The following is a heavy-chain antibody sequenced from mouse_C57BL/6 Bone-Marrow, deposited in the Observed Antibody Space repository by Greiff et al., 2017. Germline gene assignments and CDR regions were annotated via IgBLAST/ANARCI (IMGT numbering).Heavy chain of an antibody. V-gene: IGHV3-8*01. Sequence: EVQLVESGPGLAKPSQTLSLTCSVTGYSITSDYWNWIRKFPGNKLEYMGYISYSGSTYYNPSLKSRISITLDTSKNQYYLQLNSVTTEDTATYYCARGGITTVVAYYAMDYWGQGTSVTVSS. J-gene: IGHJ4*01. CDR2: ISYSGST. D-gene: IGHD1-1*01. CDR3: ARGGITTVVAYYAMDY. CDR1: GYSITSDY.